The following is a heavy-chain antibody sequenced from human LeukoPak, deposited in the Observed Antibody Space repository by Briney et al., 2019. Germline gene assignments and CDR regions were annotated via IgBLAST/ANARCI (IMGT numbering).Heavy chain of an antibody. CDR3: ARGPTSDGYSSGWYLNY. V-gene: IGHV4-34*01. D-gene: IGHD6-19*01. J-gene: IGHJ4*02. Sequence: PSETLSLTCAVYGGSFSGYYWSWIRQPPGEGLEWIGEINHSGSTNYNPSLKSRVTISVDTSKSQFSLKLRSVTAADTAVYYCARGPTSDGYSSGWYLNYWGQGTLVTVSS. CDR1: GGSFSGYY. CDR2: INHSGST.